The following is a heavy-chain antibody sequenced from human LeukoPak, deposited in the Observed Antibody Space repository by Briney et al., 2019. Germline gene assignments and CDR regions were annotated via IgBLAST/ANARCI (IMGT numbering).Heavy chain of an antibody. CDR1: GYTFTSYG. CDR3: ARDNPPNIVVVPAAIYGMDV. V-gene: IGHV1-18*01. Sequence: ASVKVSCKASGYTFTSYGISWVRQAPGQGLEWVGWISAYNGNTNYAQKLQGRVTMTTDTSTSTAYLELRSLRSDDTAVYYCARDNPPNIVVVPAAIYGMDVWGQGTTVTVSS. J-gene: IGHJ6*02. D-gene: IGHD2-2*01. CDR2: ISAYNGNT.